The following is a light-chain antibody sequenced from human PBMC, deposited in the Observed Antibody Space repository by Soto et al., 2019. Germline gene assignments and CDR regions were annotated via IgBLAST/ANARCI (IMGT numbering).Light chain of an antibody. CDR3: QQYNNWPPT. V-gene: IGKV3-15*01. J-gene: IGKJ5*01. Sequence: EIVMTQSPATLSVSPGERATLSCRASQSVSSNLAWYHQKPGPAPRLLIYGASTRATGIPSRFSGSRSGTEFTLTISSLQSEDFAVYYCQQYNNWPPTFGQGTRLEIK. CDR1: QSVSSN. CDR2: GAS.